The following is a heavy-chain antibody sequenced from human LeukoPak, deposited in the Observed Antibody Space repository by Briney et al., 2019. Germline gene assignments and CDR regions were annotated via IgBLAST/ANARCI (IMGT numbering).Heavy chain of an antibody. V-gene: IGHV1-2*02. Sequence: ASVKVSCKASGYTFTGYYMHWVRQAPGQGLEWMGWINPNSGGTNYAQKFQGRVTMTRDTSISTAYMELSRLRSDDTAVYYCAREVRPDYYYYGMDDWGQGTTVTVSS. CDR2: INPNSGGT. J-gene: IGHJ6*02. CDR1: GYTFTGYY. D-gene: IGHD3-10*01. CDR3: AREVRPDYYYYGMDD.